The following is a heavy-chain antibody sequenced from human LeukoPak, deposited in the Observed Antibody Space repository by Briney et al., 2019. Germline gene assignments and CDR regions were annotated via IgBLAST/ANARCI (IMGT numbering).Heavy chain of an antibody. Sequence: GGSLRLSCAASGFTFSSYAMSWVRQAPGKGLEWVSAISGSGGSTYYADSVKGRFTISRDNSKNTLYLQMNSLRAEGTAVYYCATGSSWYFPRSVSSFDYWGQGTLVTVSS. V-gene: IGHV3-23*01. J-gene: IGHJ4*02. D-gene: IGHD6-13*01. CDR1: GFTFSSYA. CDR3: ATGSSWYFPRSVSSFDY. CDR2: ISGSGGST.